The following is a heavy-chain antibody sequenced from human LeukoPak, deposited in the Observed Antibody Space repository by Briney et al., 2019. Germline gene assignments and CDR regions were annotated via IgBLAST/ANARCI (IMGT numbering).Heavy chain of an antibody. CDR1: GFTFSSYS. D-gene: IGHD1-26*01. V-gene: IGHV3-23*01. J-gene: IGHJ3*02. Sequence: GGSLRLSCAASGFTFSSYSMNWVRQAPGKGLEWVSAISGSGGSTYYADSVKGRFTISRDNSKNTLYLQMNSLRAEDTAVYYCAKSTGRSYLYAFDIWGQGTMVTVSS. CDR2: ISGSGGST. CDR3: AKSTGRSYLYAFDI.